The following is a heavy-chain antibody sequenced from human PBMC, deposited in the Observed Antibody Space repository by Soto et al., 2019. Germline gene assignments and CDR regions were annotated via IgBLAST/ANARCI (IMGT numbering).Heavy chain of an antibody. CDR2: INHSGNT. J-gene: IGHJ1*01. V-gene: IGHV4-34*01. D-gene: IGHD2-21*01. Sequence: SETLSLTCGVSGGSFSGYYWSWIRQPPGKGLEWIGEINHSGNTYYNPSLKSRLTISIDTSVKQIYLKLSSVTAADTAVYYCARVAPFSYYTSHYSSWVPGTLVRVSS. CDR3: ARVAPFSYYTSHYSS. CDR1: GGSFSGYY.